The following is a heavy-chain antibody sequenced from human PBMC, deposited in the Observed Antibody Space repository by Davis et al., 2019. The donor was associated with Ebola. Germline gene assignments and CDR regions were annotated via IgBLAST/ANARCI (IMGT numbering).Heavy chain of an antibody. D-gene: IGHD6-13*01. V-gene: IGHV3-15*01. CDR1: GFTFSNAW. Sequence: PGESLKISCAASGFTFSNAWVSWVRQAPGKGLEWVGRIKSKTDGGTIDYATPVKGRFTISRDDSKDTLYLQMDSLKTEDTAVYYCTTTKPDSSSWIDYWGQGTLVTVSS. J-gene: IGHJ4*02. CDR3: TTTKPDSSSWIDY. CDR2: IKSKTDGGTI.